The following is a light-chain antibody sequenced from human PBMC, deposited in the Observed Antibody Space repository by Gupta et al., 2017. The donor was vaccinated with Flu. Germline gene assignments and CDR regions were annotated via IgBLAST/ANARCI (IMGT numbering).Light chain of an antibody. CDR1: NFNIGSNT. Sequence: QSVLTQPPSASGPPGQRVTIPCSGSNFNIGSNTVIWYQQLPGTAPNLLMYTDDQRPSGVPDRFSGSKSGTSGSLAITGLQSEDEADYYCAAWDDSLNALVFGGGTKLTVL. CDR2: TDD. CDR3: AAWDDSLNALV. V-gene: IGLV1-44*01. J-gene: IGLJ3*02.